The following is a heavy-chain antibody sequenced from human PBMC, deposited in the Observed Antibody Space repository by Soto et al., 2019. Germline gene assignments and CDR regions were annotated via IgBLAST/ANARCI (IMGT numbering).Heavy chain of an antibody. CDR2: INPNSGGT. Sequence: ASVKVSCKASGYTFTGYYMHWVRQAPGQGLEWMGWINPNSGGTNYAQKFQGWVTMTRDTSISTAYMELSRLRSDDTAVYYCARGAAAGENWFDPWGQGTLVTVSS. V-gene: IGHV1-2*04. D-gene: IGHD6-13*01. J-gene: IGHJ5*02. CDR3: ARGAAAGENWFDP. CDR1: GYTFTGYY.